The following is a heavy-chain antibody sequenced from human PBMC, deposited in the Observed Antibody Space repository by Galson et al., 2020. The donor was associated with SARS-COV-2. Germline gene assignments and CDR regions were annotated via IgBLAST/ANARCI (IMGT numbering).Heavy chain of an antibody. D-gene: IGHD3-9*01. CDR2: ISSSSSYI. CDR3: ARDGYFDWLTDY. Sequence: GGYLRLSCAASGFTFSSYSMNWVRQAPGKGLEWVSSISSSSSYIYYADSVKGRFTISRDNAKNSLYLQMNSLRAEDTAVYYCARDGYFDWLTDYWGQGTLVTVSS. CDR1: GFTFSSYS. V-gene: IGHV3-21*01. J-gene: IGHJ4*02.